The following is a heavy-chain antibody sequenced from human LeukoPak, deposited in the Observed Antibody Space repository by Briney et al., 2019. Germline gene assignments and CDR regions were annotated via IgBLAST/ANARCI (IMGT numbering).Heavy chain of an antibody. V-gene: IGHV1-18*01. Sequence: ASVKVSCKASGYTFTSYAVSWVRQAPGQGLEWMGWISAYNGGTNYAQKFQGRVTMTTDTSMTTGYMELRSLRSDDTAVYYCARDQLRYYGSGSYYSDMDVWGQGTTVTVPS. CDR3: ARDQLRYYGSGSYYSDMDV. CDR1: GYTFTSYA. J-gene: IGHJ6*02. D-gene: IGHD3-10*01. CDR2: ISAYNGGT.